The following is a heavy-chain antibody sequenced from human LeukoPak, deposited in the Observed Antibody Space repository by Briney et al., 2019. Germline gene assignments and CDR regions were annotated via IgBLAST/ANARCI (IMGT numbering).Heavy chain of an antibody. CDR3: ARDGPGVPAAGSFDY. J-gene: IGHJ4*02. V-gene: IGHV1-69*13. D-gene: IGHD2-2*01. CDR2: IIPIFGTA. Sequence: SVKVSCKASGGTFSSYAISWVRQAPGQGLEWMGGIIPIFGTANYAQKFQGRVTITADESTSTAYMELSGLRSEDTAVYYCARDGPGVPAAGSFDYWGQGTLVTVSS. CDR1: GGTFSSYA.